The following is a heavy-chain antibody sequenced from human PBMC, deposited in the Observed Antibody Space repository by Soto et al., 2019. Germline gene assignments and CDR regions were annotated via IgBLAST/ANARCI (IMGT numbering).Heavy chain of an antibody. Sequence: SETLSLTCAVSGGSISSGGYSWSWIRQPPGKGLEWIGYIYHSGSTYYNPSLKSRVTISVDRSKNQFSLKLSSVTAADTAVYYCARGEVGIDGYNWVFDYWGQGTLVTVSS. V-gene: IGHV4-30-2*01. CDR3: ARGEVGIDGYNWVFDY. CDR1: GGSISSGGYS. J-gene: IGHJ4*02. D-gene: IGHD5-12*01. CDR2: IYHSGST.